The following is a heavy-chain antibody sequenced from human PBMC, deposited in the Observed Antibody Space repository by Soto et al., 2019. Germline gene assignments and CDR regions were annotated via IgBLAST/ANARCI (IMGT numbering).Heavy chain of an antibody. V-gene: IGHV3-49*03. CDR2: IRSKAYGGTT. D-gene: IGHD3-3*01. J-gene: IGHJ5*02. CDR1: GFTLWGYS. CDR3: NTASGYYSPHWFDP. Sequence: GGALRLSCTASGFTLWGYSISLIRPAPGEGLELVGFIRSKAYGGTTEYAASVKGRFTISRDDSKSIAYLQMNSLKTEDTAVYYCNTASGYYSPHWFDPWGQGTLVTVSS.